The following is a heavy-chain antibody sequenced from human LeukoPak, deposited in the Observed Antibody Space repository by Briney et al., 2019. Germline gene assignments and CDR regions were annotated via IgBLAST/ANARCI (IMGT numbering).Heavy chain of an antibody. D-gene: IGHD6-19*01. J-gene: IGHJ4*02. Sequence: GGSLRLSCAASGFTFSNYAVSWVRQAPGKGLEWVSGISGSGGSAYYADFVKGRFTISRDNSKNTLYLQMNSLRAEDTAVYYCAKPRSGWYHFDCWGQGSLVTVSS. V-gene: IGHV3-23*01. CDR1: GFTFSNYA. CDR2: ISGSGGSA. CDR3: AKPRSGWYHFDC.